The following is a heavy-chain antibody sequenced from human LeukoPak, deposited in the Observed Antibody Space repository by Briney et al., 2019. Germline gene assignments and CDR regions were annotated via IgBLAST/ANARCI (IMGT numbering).Heavy chain of an antibody. CDR1: GFTFSSYA. V-gene: IGHV3-23*01. CDR3: AKSYYDILTGYYSSEYFQH. J-gene: IGHJ1*01. D-gene: IGHD3-9*01. CDR2: ISGSGGST. Sequence: GGSLRLSCAASGFTFSSYAMSWVRRAPGKGLEWVSAISGSGGSTYYADSVKGRFTISRDNSKNTLYLQMNSLRAEDTAVYYCAKSYYDILTGYYSSEYFQHWGQGTLVTVSS.